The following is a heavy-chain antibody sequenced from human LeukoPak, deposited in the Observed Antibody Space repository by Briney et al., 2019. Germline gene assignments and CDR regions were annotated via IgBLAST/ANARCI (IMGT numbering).Heavy chain of an antibody. V-gene: IGHV4-61*01. CDR1: GGSVSSGSYY. CDR3: ARVKLTAAGYYYYGMDV. CDR2: IYYSGST. Sequence: SETLSLTCTVSGGSVSSGSYYWGWIRQPPGKGLEWIGYIYYSGSTKYNPSLKSRVTMSVDTSKNQFSLKLSSVTAADTAVYYCARVKLTAAGYYYYGMDVWGQGTTVTVSS. J-gene: IGHJ6*02. D-gene: IGHD6-13*01.